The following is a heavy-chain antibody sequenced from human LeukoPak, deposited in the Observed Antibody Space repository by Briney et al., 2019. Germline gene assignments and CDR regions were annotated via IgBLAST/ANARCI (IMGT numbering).Heavy chain of an antibody. Sequence: SETLSLTCAVYGGSFSGYYWSWIRQPPGKGLEWIGEINHSGSTNYNPSLKSRVTISVDTSKNQFSLKLSSVTAADTAVYYCARGIAVAGYYYYGMDVWGQGTTVTVSS. CDR1: GGSFSGYY. CDR3: ARGIAVAGYYYYGMDV. V-gene: IGHV4-34*01. CDR2: INHSGST. J-gene: IGHJ6*02. D-gene: IGHD6-19*01.